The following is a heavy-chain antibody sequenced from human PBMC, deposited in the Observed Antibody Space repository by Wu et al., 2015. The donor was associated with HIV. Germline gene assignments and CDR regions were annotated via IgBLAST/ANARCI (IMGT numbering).Heavy chain of an antibody. CDR1: GDGFTSYA. D-gene: IGHD6-19*01. Sequence: QVQLIQFGAEVKKPGSSVKVSCEASGDGFTSYAVSWVRQAPGQGLEWMGGINPLFGTTKHTQKFQDRVTFSTDELKTTAYMELRSLRSEDTAVYYCATRGGSSGWYPTGYYYYYYMDVWGKGTTVTVSS. V-gene: IGHV1-69*05. CDR2: INPLFGTT. CDR3: ATRGGSSGWYPTGYYYYYYMDV. J-gene: IGHJ6*03.